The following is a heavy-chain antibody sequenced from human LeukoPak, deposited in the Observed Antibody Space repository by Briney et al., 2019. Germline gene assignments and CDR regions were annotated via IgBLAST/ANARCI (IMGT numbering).Heavy chain of an antibody. CDR1: GYTFTGYY. V-gene: IGHV1-2*04. CDR2: INPNSGGT. J-gene: IGHJ6*04. CDR3: ATADCSGGSCPIDV. Sequence: ASVKVSCKASGYTFTGYYMHWVRQAPGQGLEWMGWINPNSGGTNYAQKLQGWVTMTRDTSISTAYMELSRLRSDDTAVYYCATADCSGGSCPIDVWGKGTTVTVSS. D-gene: IGHD2-15*01.